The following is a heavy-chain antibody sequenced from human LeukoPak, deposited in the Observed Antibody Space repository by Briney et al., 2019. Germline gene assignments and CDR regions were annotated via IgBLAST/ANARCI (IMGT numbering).Heavy chain of an antibody. CDR1: GFTFSSHA. J-gene: IGHJ4*02. CDR2: ISGSGGST. Sequence: GGSLRLSCAASGFTFSSHAMSWVRQAPGKGLEWVSAISGSGGSTYYADSVKGRFTISRDNSKNTLYLQMNSLRAEDTAVYYCAKGNYYVSYYFDYWGQGTLVTVSS. V-gene: IGHV3-23*01. CDR3: AKGNYYVSYYFDY. D-gene: IGHD3-10*02.